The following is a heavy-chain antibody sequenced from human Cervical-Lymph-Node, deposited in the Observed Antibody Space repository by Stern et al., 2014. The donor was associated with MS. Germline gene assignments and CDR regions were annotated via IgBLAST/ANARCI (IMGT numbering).Heavy chain of an antibody. V-gene: IGHV4-31*03. J-gene: IGHJ5*02. CDR3: ARGMAEYYDFWSGRNWFDP. D-gene: IGHD3-3*01. Sequence: VQLLESGPGLVKPSQTLSLTCTVSGGSISSGGYYWSWIRQHPGTGLEWIGYIYYSGSTYYNPSLKSRVTISVDTSKNQFSLKLSSVTAADTAVYYCARGMAEYYDFWSGRNWFDPWGQGTLVTVSS. CDR1: GGSISSGGYY. CDR2: IYYSGST.